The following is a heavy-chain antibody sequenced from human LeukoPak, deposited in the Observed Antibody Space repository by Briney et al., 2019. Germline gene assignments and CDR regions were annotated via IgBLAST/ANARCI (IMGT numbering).Heavy chain of an antibody. J-gene: IGHJ5*02. CDR1: GITFSAYV. CDR2: ISGSGGST. D-gene: IGHD6-13*01. V-gene: IGHV3-23*01. CDR3: AKDSHQQLVTWFDP. Sequence: PGGSLRLFCAASGITFSAYVMNWVRQAPGKGPEWVSAISGSGGSTYYADSVKGRFTISRDNSKNTLYLQMNSLRAEDTAVYYCAKDSHQQLVTWFDPWGQGTLVTVSS.